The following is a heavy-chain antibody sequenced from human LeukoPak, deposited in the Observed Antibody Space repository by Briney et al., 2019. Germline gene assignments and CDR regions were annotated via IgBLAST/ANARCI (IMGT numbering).Heavy chain of an antibody. V-gene: IGHV4-30-2*01. D-gene: IGHD6-13*01. CDR3: ARDLPSISSSSSV. J-gene: IGHJ4*02. CDR1: GGSISSGGYY. CDR2: IYHSGST. Sequence: PSQTLSLTCTVSGGSISSGGYYWSWIRQPPGKGLEWIGYIYHSGSTYYNPSLKSRVTISVDRSKNQFSLKLSSVTAADTAVYYCARDLPSISSSSSVWGQGTLVTVSS.